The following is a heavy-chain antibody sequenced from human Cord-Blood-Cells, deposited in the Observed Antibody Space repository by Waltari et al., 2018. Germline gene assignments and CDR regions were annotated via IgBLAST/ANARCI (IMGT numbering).Heavy chain of an antibody. CDR1: GFSFSNAW. CDR2: IKSKTDGGTT. J-gene: IGHJ6*03. V-gene: IGHV3-15*01. CDR3: TTVGDCSSTSCPFYYYYYYMDV. D-gene: IGHD2-2*01. Sequence: EVQLVESGGGLVKPGGSLRLSCAASGFSFSNAWMSWVRQAPGEGLEWGCRIKSKTDGGTTDYAAPVKGRFTISRDDSKNTLYLQMNSLKTEDTAVYYCTTVGDCSSTSCPFYYYYYYMDVWGKGTTVTVSS.